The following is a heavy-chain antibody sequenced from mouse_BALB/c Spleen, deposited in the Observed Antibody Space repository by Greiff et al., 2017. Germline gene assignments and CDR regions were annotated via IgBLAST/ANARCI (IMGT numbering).Heavy chain of an antibody. D-gene: IGHD1-1*01. V-gene: IGHV5-17*02. CDR3: AREGSFYPWFAY. CDR2: ISSGSSTI. J-gene: IGHJ3*01. CDR1: GFTFSSFG. Sequence: EVMLVESGGGLVQPGGSRKLSCAASGFTFSSFGMHWVRQAPEKGLEWVAYISSGSSTIYYADTVKGRFTISRDNPKNTLFLQMTSLRSEDTAMYYCAREGSFYPWFAYWGQGTLVTVSA.